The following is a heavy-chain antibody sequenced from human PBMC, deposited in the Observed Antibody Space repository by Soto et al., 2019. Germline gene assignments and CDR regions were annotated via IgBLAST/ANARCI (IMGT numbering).Heavy chain of an antibody. CDR1: GFIFGDYA. J-gene: IGHJ3*02. Sequence: GGSLRLSCTTSGFIFGDYALSWFRQAPGKGLDWVGFIRSKAFGGTTEYAASVKARFTISRDDSKSIAYLQMNSLQTEDTAVYYCFRDGSGSYGTDRAFDIWGQGTMVTVSS. D-gene: IGHD1-26*01. V-gene: IGHV3-49*03. CDR3: FRDGSGSYGTDRAFDI. CDR2: IRSKAFGGTT.